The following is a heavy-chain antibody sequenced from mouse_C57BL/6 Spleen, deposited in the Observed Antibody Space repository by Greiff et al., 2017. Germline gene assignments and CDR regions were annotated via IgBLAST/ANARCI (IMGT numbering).Heavy chain of an antibody. D-gene: IGHD1-1*01. V-gene: IGHV5-17*01. Sequence: DVHLVESGGGLVKPGGSLKLSCAASGFTFSDYGMHWVRPAPEKGLEWVAYISSGSSTIYYADTVKGRFTISRDNAKNTLFLQMTSLRSEDTAMYYCARSYYGSSGGYFDVWGTGTTVTVSS. CDR1: GFTFSDYG. J-gene: IGHJ1*03. CDR3: ARSYYGSSGGYFDV. CDR2: ISSGSSTI.